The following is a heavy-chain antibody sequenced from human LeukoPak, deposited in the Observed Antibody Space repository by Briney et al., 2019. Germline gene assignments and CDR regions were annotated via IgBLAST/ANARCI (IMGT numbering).Heavy chain of an antibody. CDR2: ISSSGSTI. Sequence: GGSLRLSCGASGFTFSDYYMSWIRQAPGKGLEWVSYISSSGSTIYYADSVKGRFTISRDNAKNSLYLQMNSLRAEDTAVYYCARDSDPDAFDIWGQGTMVTVSS. CDR3: ARDSDPDAFDI. V-gene: IGHV3-11*04. J-gene: IGHJ3*02. CDR1: GFTFSDYY.